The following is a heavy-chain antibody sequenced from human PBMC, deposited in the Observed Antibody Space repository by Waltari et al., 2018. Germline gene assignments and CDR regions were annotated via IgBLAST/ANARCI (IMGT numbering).Heavy chain of an antibody. CDR3: AKDLGYCSGGSCYFPYYYYYGMDV. J-gene: IGHJ6*02. CDR2: ISGSGGST. V-gene: IGHV3-23*04. D-gene: IGHD2-15*01. Sequence: EVQLVESGGGLVQPGGSLRLSCAASGFTFSSYAMSWVRQAPGKGLEWVSAISGSGGSTDYADSVKGRFTISRDNSKNTLYLQMNSLRAEDTAVYYCAKDLGYCSGGSCYFPYYYYYGMDVWGQGTTVTVSS. CDR1: GFTFSSYA.